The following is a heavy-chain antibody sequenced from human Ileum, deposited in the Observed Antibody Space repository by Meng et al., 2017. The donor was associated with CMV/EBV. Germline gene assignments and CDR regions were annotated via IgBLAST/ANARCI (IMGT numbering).Heavy chain of an antibody. J-gene: IGHJ3*02. V-gene: IGHV1-69*05. Sequence: SVKVSCKASGGTFSSYAISWVRQAPGQGLEWMGGIIPIFGTANYAQKFQGRVTITTDESTSTAYMELSSLRSEDTAVYYCARSFGYCSSTSCYEYDDAFDIWGQGTMVTVSS. D-gene: IGHD2-2*01. CDR3: ARSFGYCSSTSCYEYDDAFDI. CDR2: IIPIFGTA. CDR1: GGTFSSYA.